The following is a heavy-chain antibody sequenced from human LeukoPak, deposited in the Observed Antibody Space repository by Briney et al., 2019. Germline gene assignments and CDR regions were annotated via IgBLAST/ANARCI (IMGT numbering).Heavy chain of an antibody. CDR1: GSSISSSDYY. V-gene: IGHV4-39*01. J-gene: IGHJ3*02. D-gene: IGHD3-3*01. Sequence: SETLSLTCTVSGSSISSSDYYWGWIRQPPGKGLEWIGTIYYSGSTYYNPSLKSRVSISVDTSKNHFSLKLTSETAADTALYYCARQTFYDFSRRAFDIWGQGTLVTVSS. CDR2: IYYSGST. CDR3: ARQTFYDFSRRAFDI.